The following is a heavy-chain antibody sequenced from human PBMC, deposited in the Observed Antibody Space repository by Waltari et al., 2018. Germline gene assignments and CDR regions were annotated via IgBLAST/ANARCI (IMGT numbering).Heavy chain of an antibody. Sequence: GYPPALGGRLDGVSVISVNGGSTMSADSLKSRCTTSRDNSRTTLFLQLNSLRAEDTAVYYCAKDQRGASGLDYWGQGTLVTVSS. D-gene: IGHD6-19*01. J-gene: IGHJ4*02. V-gene: IGHV3-23*01. CDR2: ISVNGGST. CDR3: AKDQRGASGLDY.